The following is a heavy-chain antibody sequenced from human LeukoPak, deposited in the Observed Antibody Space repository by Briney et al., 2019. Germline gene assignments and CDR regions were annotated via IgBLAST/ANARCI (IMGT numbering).Heavy chain of an antibody. CDR2: ISGSGGST. CDR3: AKDQASITIFGVVSVDP. J-gene: IGHJ5*02. CDR1: GFTFSSYA. V-gene: IGHV3-23*01. D-gene: IGHD3-3*01. Sequence: GGSLRLSCAASGFTFSSYAMSWVRQAPGKGLVWVSAISGSGGSTYYADSVKGRFTISRDNSKNTLYLQMNSLRAEDTAVYYCAKDQASITIFGVVSVDPWGQGTLVTVSS.